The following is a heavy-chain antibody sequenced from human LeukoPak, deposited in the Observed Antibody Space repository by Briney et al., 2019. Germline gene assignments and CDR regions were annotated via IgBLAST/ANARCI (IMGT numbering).Heavy chain of an antibody. Sequence: GFTFSSXEMNWVRQAPGKGLEWVSYXSSSFSTIYFAASVTARFTISTDNAKNSLYLQMNSLRAEDTAVYYCARVTYYYDSSGYSGRVLGYWGQGTLVTVSS. V-gene: IGHV3-48*03. J-gene: IGHJ4*02. D-gene: IGHD3-22*01. CDR3: ARVTYYYDSSGYSGRVLGY. CDR2: XSSSFSTI. CDR1: GFTFSSXE.